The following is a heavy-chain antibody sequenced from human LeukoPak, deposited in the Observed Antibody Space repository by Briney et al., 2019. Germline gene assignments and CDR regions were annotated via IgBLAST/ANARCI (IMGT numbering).Heavy chain of an antibody. CDR1: GFTVSSSE. Sequence: PGGSLRHSCAASGFTVSSSEMNWVRQGPGKGLGWVLYISSSCSNIYYAVSVKGRFTISRDNAKKSLYLQMDRLRDEDTAVYYCGLSMVRALSPDYWGQGTLVIVSS. J-gene: IGHJ4*02. CDR3: GLSMVRALSPDY. D-gene: IGHD3-10*01. CDR2: ISSSCSNI. V-gene: IGHV3-48*03.